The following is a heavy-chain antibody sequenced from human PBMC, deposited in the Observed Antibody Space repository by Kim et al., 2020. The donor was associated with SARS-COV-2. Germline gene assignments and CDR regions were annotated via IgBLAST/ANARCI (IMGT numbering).Heavy chain of an antibody. CDR2: FDPEDGET. J-gene: IGHJ6*02. D-gene: IGHD6-19*01. CDR1: GYTLTEFS. V-gene: IGHV1-24*01. CDR3: ATGVAVAGRSSDYYYYYGMDV. Sequence: ASVKVSCKVSGYTLTEFSMHWVRQAPGKGLEWMGGFDPEDGETIYAQKFQGRVTMTEDTSTDTAYMELSSLRSEDTAVYYCATGVAVAGRSSDYYYYYGMDVWGQGTTVTVSS.